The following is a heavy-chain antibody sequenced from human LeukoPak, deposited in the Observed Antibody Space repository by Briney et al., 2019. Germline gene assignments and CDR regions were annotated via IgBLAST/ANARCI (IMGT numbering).Heavy chain of an antibody. D-gene: IGHD3-10*01. Sequence: GASVKVSCKASGYTFSNNYMHWVRQAPGQGLEWMGWVNPDSGDTKYEQKFQGRVTMTRDTSINTAYMELSGLRSDDTAVYYCASPSIASGKYYEYWGQGTLVTVSS. CDR1: GYTFSNNY. CDR3: ASPSIASGKYYEY. CDR2: VNPDSGDT. J-gene: IGHJ4*02. V-gene: IGHV1-2*02.